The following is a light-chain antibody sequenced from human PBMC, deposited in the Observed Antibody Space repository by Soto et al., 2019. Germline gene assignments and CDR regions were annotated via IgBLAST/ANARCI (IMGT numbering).Light chain of an antibody. CDR3: QHYISFPWT. Sequence: DIQMTQSPSSLSASVGDRFTITCRASQGISSYLAWYQQKTGKAPKLLIAEASRLESGVPSRLRGGGSGTEFTPTISRMQPDDVATYYCQHYISFPWTFGHGTKVDIK. CDR2: EAS. J-gene: IGKJ1*01. V-gene: IGKV1-5*01. CDR1: QGISSY.